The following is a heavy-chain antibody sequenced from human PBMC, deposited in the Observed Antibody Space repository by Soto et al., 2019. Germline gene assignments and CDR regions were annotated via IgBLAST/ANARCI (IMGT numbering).Heavy chain of an antibody. D-gene: IGHD4-4*01. V-gene: IGHV3-30-3*01. Sequence: QVQLVESGGGVVQPGRSLRLSCAASGFTFSSYAMHWVRQAPGKGLEWVAVISYDGSNKYYADSVKRRFTISRDNSKNTLYLQMNSLRAEDTAVYYCARPDNGDYSYYYYYGMDVWGQGTTVTVSS. J-gene: IGHJ6*02. CDR2: ISYDGSNK. CDR1: GFTFSSYA. CDR3: ARPDNGDYSYYYYYGMDV.